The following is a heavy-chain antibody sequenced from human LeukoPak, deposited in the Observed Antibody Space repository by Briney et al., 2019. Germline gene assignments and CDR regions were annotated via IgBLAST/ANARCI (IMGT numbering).Heavy chain of an antibody. CDR1: GYTFTGHY. CDR2: IKPDTGVT. CDR3: ARDNNWGPDY. V-gene: IGHV1-2*02. D-gene: IGHD7-27*01. Sequence: ASVKVSCKASGYTFTGHYMHWVRQAPGQGLEWMGWIKPDTGVTYYAQNFRGRFTMATDTSISTVYMELSSLRSDDTAVYYCARDNNWGPDYWGQGTLVTVSS. J-gene: IGHJ4*02.